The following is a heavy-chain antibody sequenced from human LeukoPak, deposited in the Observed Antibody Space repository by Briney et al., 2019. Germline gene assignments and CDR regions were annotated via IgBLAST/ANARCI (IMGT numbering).Heavy chain of an antibody. J-gene: IGHJ6*03. CDR1: GFTFSNAW. CDR2: IKSKTDGGPT. D-gene: IGHD2-2*01. V-gene: IGHV3-15*01. CDR3: TTIRGSRYCSSTSCYHPYYYYYMDV. Sequence: TGGSLRLSCAASGFTFSNAWMSWVRQAPGKGLEWVGRIKSKTDGGPTDYAAPVKGRFTISRDDSKNTLYLQMNSLKTEDTAVYYCTTIRGSRYCSSTSCYHPYYYYYMDVWGKGTTVTVSS.